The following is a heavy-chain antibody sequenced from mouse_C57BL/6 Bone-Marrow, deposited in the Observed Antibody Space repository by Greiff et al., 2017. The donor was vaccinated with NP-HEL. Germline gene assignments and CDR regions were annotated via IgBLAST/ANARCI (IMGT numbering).Heavy chain of an antibody. J-gene: IGHJ4*01. CDR2: ISSGGSYT. CDR1: GFTFSSYG. D-gene: IGHD3-2*02. V-gene: IGHV5-6*01. Sequence: EVNVVESGGDLVKPGGSLKLSCAASGFTFSSYGMSWVRQTPDKRLEWVATISSGGSYTYYPDSVKGRFTISRDNAKNTLYLQMSSLKSEDTAMYYCAITAQATSYAMDYWGQGTSVTVSS. CDR3: AITAQATSYAMDY.